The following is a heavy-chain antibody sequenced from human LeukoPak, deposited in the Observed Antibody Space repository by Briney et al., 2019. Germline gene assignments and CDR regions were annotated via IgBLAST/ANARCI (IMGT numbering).Heavy chain of an antibody. CDR2: IKQDGSEK. V-gene: IGHV3-7*01. Sequence: PGGSLRLSCAASGFTFSSYWMSWVRQAPGKGLEWVANIKQDGSEKYYVDSVKGRFTISRDNAKNSLYLQMNSLRVEDTAVYYCARATVGGYFDYWGQGTLVTVSS. D-gene: IGHD3-16*01. CDR1: GFTFSSYW. CDR3: ARATVGGYFDY. J-gene: IGHJ4*02.